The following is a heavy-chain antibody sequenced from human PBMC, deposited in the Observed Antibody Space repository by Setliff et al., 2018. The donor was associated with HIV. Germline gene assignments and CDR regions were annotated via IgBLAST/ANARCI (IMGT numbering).Heavy chain of an antibody. CDR1: GGSFSDYF. Sequence: SETLSFTCAVYGGSFSDYFWTWIRQPPGKGLDWIGEINHSGSITYNPSLKSRFNMSLDTSKNQFSLKLTSVTAADTAVYYCARGSSYGYWGQGTLVTVSS. V-gene: IGHV4-34*01. D-gene: IGHD4-17*01. CDR2: INHSGSI. J-gene: IGHJ4*02. CDR3: ARGSSYGY.